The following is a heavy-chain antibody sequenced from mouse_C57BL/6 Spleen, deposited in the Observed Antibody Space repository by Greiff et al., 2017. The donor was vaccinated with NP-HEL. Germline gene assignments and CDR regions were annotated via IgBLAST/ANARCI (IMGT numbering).Heavy chain of an antibody. CDR3: ARHEDTWDAMDY. Sequence: VQLQQSGAELVKPGASVKLSCKASGYTFTEYTIHWVKQRSGQGLEWIGWFYPGSGSIKYNEKFKDKATLTADKSSSTGYMEISRLTSKDSAVYFCARHEDTWDAMDYWGQGTSVTVSS. CDR1: GYTFTEYT. J-gene: IGHJ4*01. CDR2: FYPGSGSI. V-gene: IGHV1-62-2*01.